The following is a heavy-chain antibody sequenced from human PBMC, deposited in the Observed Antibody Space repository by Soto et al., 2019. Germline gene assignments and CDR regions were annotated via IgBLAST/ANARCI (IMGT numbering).Heavy chain of an antibody. CDR3: ARGRYDWNQGAFDV. J-gene: IGHJ3*01. CDR1: GASISSVEYY. CDR2: IYYSGST. V-gene: IGHV4-30-4*01. D-gene: IGHD1-20*01. Sequence: PSETLSLTCTVSGASISSVEYYWSWIRQPPGKGLEWIGYIYYSGSTYYSPSLKSRLTISSDTSKTQFSLWLSSLTAADTAVYYCARGRYDWNQGAFDVWGQGTMVTVSS.